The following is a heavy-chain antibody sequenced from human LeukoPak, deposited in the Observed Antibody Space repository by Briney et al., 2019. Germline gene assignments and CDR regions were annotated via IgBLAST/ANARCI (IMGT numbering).Heavy chain of an antibody. Sequence: RASVKVSCKASGYTFTSYDINWVRQATGQGLEWMGWMNPNSANTGYAQKFQGRVTMTRNTSISTAYMELSSLRSEDTAVYYCARWVYYYDSSGYPGGNNWFDPWGQGTLVTVSS. V-gene: IGHV1-8*01. D-gene: IGHD3-22*01. CDR3: ARWVYYYDSSGYPGGNNWFDP. J-gene: IGHJ5*02. CDR2: MNPNSANT. CDR1: GYTFTSYD.